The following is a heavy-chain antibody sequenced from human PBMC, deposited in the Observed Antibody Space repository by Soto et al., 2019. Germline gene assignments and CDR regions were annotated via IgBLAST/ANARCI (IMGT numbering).Heavy chain of an antibody. J-gene: IGHJ3*02. V-gene: IGHV4-4*07. CDR1: GGSITSYY. Sequence: QVQLQESGPGLVTPSETLSLTCTVSGGSITSYYWSWLRQPAGQGLEWIGRMHTSGSSNYKPSLKSRVTMSVDTSKNQFSLKLSSVTAADTAVYYCARSGSYYDSRAFDIWGQGTMVTVSS. D-gene: IGHD1-26*01. CDR3: ARSGSYYDSRAFDI. CDR2: MHTSGSS.